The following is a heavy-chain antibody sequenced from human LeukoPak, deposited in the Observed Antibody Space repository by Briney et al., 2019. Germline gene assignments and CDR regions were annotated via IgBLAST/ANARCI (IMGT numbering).Heavy chain of an antibody. Sequence: ASGTLSLTCGVSGGSITNTNYWTWVRRPPGKGLDWIGEVNLQGSTNYNPSLMGRVAIAVDTSENHISLQLTSVTAADTAVYYCAREGGPYRPLDYSGQGTLVTVSS. CDR3: AREGGPYRPLDY. CDR1: GGSITNTNY. J-gene: IGHJ4*02. CDR2: VNLQGST. V-gene: IGHV4-4*02.